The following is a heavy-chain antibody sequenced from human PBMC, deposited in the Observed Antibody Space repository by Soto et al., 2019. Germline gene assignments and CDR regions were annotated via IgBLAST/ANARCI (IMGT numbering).Heavy chain of an antibody. Sequence: QVQLVESGGGLVKPGGSLRLSCAASGFTFSDYYMAWIRQAPGKGLEWVSYISTTSSTNSADSVKGRFTISRDNAKNSLYLQLNSLRAEDAGVYYCARDNGGTFDYWVQGTLVTVSS. CDR1: GFTFSDYY. CDR2: ISTTSST. D-gene: IGHD2-8*01. V-gene: IGHV3-11*05. CDR3: ARDNGGTFDY. J-gene: IGHJ4*02.